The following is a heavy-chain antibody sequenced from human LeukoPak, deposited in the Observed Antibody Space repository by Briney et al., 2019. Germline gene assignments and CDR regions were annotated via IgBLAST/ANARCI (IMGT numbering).Heavy chain of an antibody. CDR1: GFTFSDYY. J-gene: IGHJ4*02. CDR2: ISSSGSTI. Sequence: PGGSLRLSCAASGFTFSDYYMSWIRQAPGKGLEWVSYISSSGSTIYYADSVKGRFTISRDNAKNSLYLQMNSLRAEDTAVYYCAGGRARITGTTGPRGALDYWGQGTLVTVSS. D-gene: IGHD1-20*01. CDR3: AGGRARITGTTGPRGALDY. V-gene: IGHV3-11*01.